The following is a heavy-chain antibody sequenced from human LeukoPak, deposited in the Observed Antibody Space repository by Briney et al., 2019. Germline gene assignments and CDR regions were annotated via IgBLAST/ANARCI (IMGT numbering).Heavy chain of an antibody. CDR1: GFSFSTYG. Sequence: GGSLRLSCAASGFSFSTYGIHWVRQAPGKGLEWVAFIQYDGSDKYYADSVKGRFTISRDDSKNNLYLQVNSLSAEDTAVYYCAKGSHWFFDYWGQGTLVTVSS. J-gene: IGHJ4*02. CDR3: AKGSHWFFDY. D-gene: IGHD2-15*01. V-gene: IGHV3-30*02. CDR2: IQYDGSDK.